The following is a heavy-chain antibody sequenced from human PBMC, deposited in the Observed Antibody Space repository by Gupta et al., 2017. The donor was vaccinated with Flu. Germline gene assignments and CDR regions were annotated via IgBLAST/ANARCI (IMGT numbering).Heavy chain of an antibody. J-gene: IGHJ4*02. CDR2: IYWDEEK. CDR3: EHARRIAAQGCEY. D-gene: IGHD6-25*01. Sequence: QITLKESGPTLVKPTHTLTLTCSFSGFSLSTSGVGVGWIRQPPGKALEWLELIYWDEEKRYSPSLKSRLTITKDTAKKPVVRQMXNXAPVDTXTAAWEHARRIAAQGCEYWGQGPLGIVSS. V-gene: IGHV2-5*02. CDR1: GFSLSTSGVG.